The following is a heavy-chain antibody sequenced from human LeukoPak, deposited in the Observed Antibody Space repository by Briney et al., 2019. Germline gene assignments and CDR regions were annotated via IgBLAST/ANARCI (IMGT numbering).Heavy chain of an antibody. CDR3: VRGGLEWLTPYYYYMDV. Sequence: SETLSLTCTVSGGSISSYYWSWIRQPPGKGLEWIGYIYYSGSTNYNPSLKSRVTISVDTSKDQFSLKLSSVTAADTAVYYCVRGGLEWLTPYYYYMDVWGKGTTVTVSS. D-gene: IGHD3-3*01. V-gene: IGHV4-59*01. CDR2: IYYSGST. CDR1: GGSISSYY. J-gene: IGHJ6*03.